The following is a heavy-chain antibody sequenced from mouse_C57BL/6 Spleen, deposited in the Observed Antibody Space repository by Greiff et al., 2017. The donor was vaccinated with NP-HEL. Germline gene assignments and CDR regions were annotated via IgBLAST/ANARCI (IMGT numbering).Heavy chain of an antibody. Sequence: VQLQQSGAELVRPGASVTLSCKASGYTFTDYEMHWVKPTPVHGLEWIGAIDPETGGTAYNQKFKGKAILTADKSSSTAYMELRSLTSEDSAVYYCTRTYYGYDAFAYWGQGTLVTVSA. J-gene: IGHJ3*01. CDR3: TRTYYGYDAFAY. CDR2: IDPETGGT. V-gene: IGHV1-15*01. CDR1: GYTFTDYE. D-gene: IGHD2-9*01.